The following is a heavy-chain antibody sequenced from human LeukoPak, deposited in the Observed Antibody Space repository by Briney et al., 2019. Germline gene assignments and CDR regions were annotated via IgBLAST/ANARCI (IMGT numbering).Heavy chain of an antibody. D-gene: IGHD3-10*01. CDR1: GGSFSGYY. Sequence: PSETLSLTCAVYGGSFSGYYWSWIPQPPGKGLEWIGEIDHSGSTNYNPSLKSRVTISVDTSKNQFSLKLSSVTAADTAVYYCATRRFGAFDYWGQGTLVTVSS. CDR3: ATRRFGAFDY. V-gene: IGHV4-34*01. CDR2: IDHSGST. J-gene: IGHJ4*02.